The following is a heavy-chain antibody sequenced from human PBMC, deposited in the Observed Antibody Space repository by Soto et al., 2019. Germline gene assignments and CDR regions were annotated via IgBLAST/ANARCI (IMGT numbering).Heavy chain of an antibody. CDR3: VTILLRFLEWLSPPRYYYYYVDV. Sequence: PGGSLRLSCAASGFTFSSYWMSWVRQAPGKGLEWVANIKQDGSEKYYVDSVKGRFTISRDNAKNSLYLQMNSLRAEDTAVYSLVTILLRFLEWLSPPRYYYYYVDVWGKGTTVTVSS. D-gene: IGHD3-3*01. CDR2: IKQDGSEK. CDR1: GFTFSSYW. J-gene: IGHJ6*03. V-gene: IGHV3-7*01.